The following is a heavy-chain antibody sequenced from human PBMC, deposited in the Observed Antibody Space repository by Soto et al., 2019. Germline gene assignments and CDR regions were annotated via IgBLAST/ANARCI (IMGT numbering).Heavy chain of an antibody. Sequence: PGGSLRLSCVASGFMLSAYGMHWVRQAPGKGLEWVAVIWYDGSEKYYADSVKGRFTSSRDTSKNTLYLQMNSLRAEDTAIYYCARDRAATDNDSTFESWGPGALVPVSP. CDR2: IWYDGSEK. CDR1: GFMLSAYG. J-gene: IGHJ4*01. D-gene: IGHD2-15*01. V-gene: IGHV3-33*01. CDR3: ARDRAATDNDSTFES.